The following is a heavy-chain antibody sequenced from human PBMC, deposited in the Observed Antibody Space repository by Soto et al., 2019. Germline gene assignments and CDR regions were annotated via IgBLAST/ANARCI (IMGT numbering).Heavy chain of an antibody. V-gene: IGHV1-69*11. CDR3: AGWPHPPYNDYPYAVDV. CDR1: GGTFSSSG. J-gene: IGHJ6*02. D-gene: IGHD3-16*01. CDR2: IVPSLDTT. Sequence: QVHLVQSGTEVKKPGSSVKVSCKASGGTFSSSGFSWVRQAPGQGLEWMGMIVPSLDTTNYAQKFQARVTTTAAEVTSTASMELRSLRSSDTAVYYCAGWPHPPYNDYPYAVDVWGQGTRVIVSS.